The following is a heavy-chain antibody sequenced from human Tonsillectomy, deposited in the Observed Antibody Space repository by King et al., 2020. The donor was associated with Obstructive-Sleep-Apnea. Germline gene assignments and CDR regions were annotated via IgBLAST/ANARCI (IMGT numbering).Heavy chain of an antibody. D-gene: IGHD1-14*01. CDR1: GFTFTTAW. J-gene: IGHJ4*02. CDR3: TTLRTTGILRDY. Sequence: VQLVESGGGLVQPGGSLRVSCAASGFTFTTAWMNWVRQAPGKGLEWVGRVKSENDGGTTDYAAPVKGRFTISRDDSINTVFLYMTNLRTDDTGMYYCTTLRTTGILRDYWGQGTLVTVSS. V-gene: IGHV3-15*01. CDR2: VKSENDGGTT.